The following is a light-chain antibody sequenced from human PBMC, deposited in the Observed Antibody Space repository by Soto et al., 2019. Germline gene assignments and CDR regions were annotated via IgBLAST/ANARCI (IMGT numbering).Light chain of an antibody. CDR3: SSYTTSSTYV. CDR1: ISDVGGYDY. V-gene: IGLV2-14*01. J-gene: IGLJ1*01. Sequence: QSVLTQPASVSGSPGQSITISCTGTISDVGGYDYVSWYQQHPGKAPKLMIYDVSIRPSGVSNRFSGSKSGNTASLTISGLQADDVADYYCSSYTTSSTYVFGTGTKLTVL. CDR2: DVS.